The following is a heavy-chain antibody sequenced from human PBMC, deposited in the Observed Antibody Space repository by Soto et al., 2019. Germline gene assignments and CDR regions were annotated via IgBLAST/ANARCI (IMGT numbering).Heavy chain of an antibody. CDR1: GFTFSSYA. CDR3: ARARLLHGPFDY. CDR2: ISYDGSNK. D-gene: IGHD3-22*01. V-gene: IGHV3-30-3*01. Sequence: PWGSLRLSCAASGFTFSSYAMHWVRQAPGKGLEWVAVISYDGSNKYYADSVKGRFTISRDNSKNTLYLQMNSLRAEDTAVYYCARARLLHGPFDYWGQGTLVTVSS. J-gene: IGHJ4*02.